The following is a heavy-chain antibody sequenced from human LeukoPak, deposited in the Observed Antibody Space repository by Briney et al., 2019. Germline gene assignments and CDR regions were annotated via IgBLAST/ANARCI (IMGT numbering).Heavy chain of an antibody. CDR2: IWYDGSNK. D-gene: IGHD1-26*01. J-gene: IGHJ6*02. CDR3: ARDRAVGALGYYYGMDV. V-gene: IGHV3-33*08. CDR1: EFTFSSYS. Sequence: GGSLRLSCAASEFTFSSYSMNWVRQAPGKGLEWVAVIWYDGSNKYYADSVKGRFTISRDNSKNTLYLQMNSLRAEDTAVYYCARDRAVGALGYYYGMDVWGQGTTVTVSS.